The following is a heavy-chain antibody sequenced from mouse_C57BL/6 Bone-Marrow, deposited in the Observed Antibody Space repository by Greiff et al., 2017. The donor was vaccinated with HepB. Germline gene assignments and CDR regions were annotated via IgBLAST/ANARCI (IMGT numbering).Heavy chain of an antibody. D-gene: IGHD1-3*01. CDR1: GYTFTSYG. Sequence: VKLVESGAELARPGASVKLSCKASGYTFTSYGISWVKQRTGQGLEWIGEIYPRSGNTYYNEKFKGKATLTADKSSSTAYMELRSLTSEDSAVYFCARSGYNYLYYWGQGTTLTVSS. V-gene: IGHV1-81*01. CDR2: IYPRSGNT. J-gene: IGHJ2*01. CDR3: ARSGYNYLYY.